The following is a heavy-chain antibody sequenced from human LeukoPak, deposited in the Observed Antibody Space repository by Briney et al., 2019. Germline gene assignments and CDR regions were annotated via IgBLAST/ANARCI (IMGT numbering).Heavy chain of an antibody. D-gene: IGHD1-1*01. CDR2: IIPIFGTA. Sequence: ASVKVSCKASGGTFSSYAISWVRQAPGQGLEWMGGIIPIFGTASYAQKFQGRVTITADESTSTAYMELSSLRSEDTAVYYCAREFTDNADYWGQGTLVTVSS. V-gene: IGHV1-69*13. CDR1: GGTFSSYA. CDR3: AREFTDNADY. J-gene: IGHJ4*02.